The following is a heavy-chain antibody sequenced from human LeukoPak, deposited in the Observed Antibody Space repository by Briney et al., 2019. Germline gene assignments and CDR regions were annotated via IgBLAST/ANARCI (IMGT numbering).Heavy chain of an antibody. Sequence: SQTLSPTYTVSRGSIRSGGYYWSWIRQHPGKGLEWIGYIYYSGSTYYNPSLKSRVTISVDTSKNQFSLKLSSVTAADTAVYYCARGVARGANWFDPWGHGTLVTVSS. CDR2: IYYSGST. CDR1: RGSIRSGGYY. D-gene: IGHD2-15*01. CDR3: ARGVARGANWFDP. J-gene: IGHJ5*02. V-gene: IGHV4-31*03.